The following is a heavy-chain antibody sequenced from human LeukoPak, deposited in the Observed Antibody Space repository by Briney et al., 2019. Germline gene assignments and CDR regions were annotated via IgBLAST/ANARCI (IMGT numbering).Heavy chain of an antibody. CDR1: GFIFSSYG. Sequence: GGSLRLSCAASGFIFSSYGMSWVRQAPGKGLEWVSAISGSGSRTYYADSVKGRFTISRDNSKNTPYLQMNSLRAEDTAVYYCAKNGDYEGYKWFDPWGQGTLVAVSS. J-gene: IGHJ5*02. CDR3: AKNGDYEGYKWFDP. D-gene: IGHD4-17*01. V-gene: IGHV3-23*01. CDR2: ISGSGSRT.